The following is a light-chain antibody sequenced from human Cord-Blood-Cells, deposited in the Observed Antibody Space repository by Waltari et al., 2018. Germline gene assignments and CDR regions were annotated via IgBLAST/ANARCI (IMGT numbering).Light chain of an antibody. CDR3: SSYAGSNNLV. CDR1: SRDVGGSDY. V-gene: IGLV2-8*01. J-gene: IGLJ2*01. Sequence: QSALTHTTSACGSPGPSVTIPCTGTSRDVGGSDYVSRNQQHPGKAPKLMIYEVTKRPPGVPDRFSGSNSGNTASLTVSGLQAEDEADYYCSSYAGSNNLVFGGGTKLSVL. CDR2: EVT.